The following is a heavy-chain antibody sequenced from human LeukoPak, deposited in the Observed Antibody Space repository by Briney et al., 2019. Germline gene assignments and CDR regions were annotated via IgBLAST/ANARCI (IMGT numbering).Heavy chain of an antibody. Sequence: PGGSLRLSCTASGFTFGDYAMSWVRQAPGKGLEWVGFIRSKAYGGTTEYAASVKGRFTISRDDSKSIAYLQMNSLKTEDTAVYYCTRNYDSSGFHSLQCWGQGTLVTVSS. J-gene: IGHJ4*02. V-gene: IGHV3-49*04. D-gene: IGHD3-22*01. CDR3: TRNYDSSGFHSLQC. CDR2: IRSKAYGGTT. CDR1: GFTFGDYA.